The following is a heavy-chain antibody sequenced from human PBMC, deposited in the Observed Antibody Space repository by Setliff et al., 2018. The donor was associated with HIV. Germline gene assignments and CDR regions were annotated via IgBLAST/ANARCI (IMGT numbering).Heavy chain of an antibody. CDR2: IYYNGGA. Sequence: SETLSLTCTVSGDSVSSGAYYWNWIRQHPGKGLEWIGYIYYNGGAYYSPSLKSSLAMSVDTSENQFSLKLSSATAADTAIYYCARQAEAYNYCSGTYPLVWGQGTLVTVSS. J-gene: IGHJ4*02. V-gene: IGHV4-31*03. D-gene: IGHD3-10*01. CDR3: ARQAEAYNYCSGTYPLV. CDR1: GDSVSSGAYY.